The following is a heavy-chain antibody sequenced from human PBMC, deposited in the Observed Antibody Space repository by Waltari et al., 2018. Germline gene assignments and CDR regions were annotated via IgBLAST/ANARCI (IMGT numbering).Heavy chain of an antibody. Sequence: KGLEWEANKKQYGKEKYYGDTVKDRFTIARDNAKNSLLLQKNSVRAEDTAVYYCARDRLAGTTTFDYWGQGTQVTVSS. V-gene: IGHV3-7*01. CDR2: KKQYGKEK. CDR3: ARDRLAGTTTFDY. J-gene: IGHJ4*02. D-gene: IGHD1-7*01.